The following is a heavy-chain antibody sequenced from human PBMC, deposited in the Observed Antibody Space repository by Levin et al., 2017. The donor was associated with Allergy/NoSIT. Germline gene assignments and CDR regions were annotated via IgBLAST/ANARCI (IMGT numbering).Heavy chain of an antibody. Sequence: KISCKASGFTFTSSAVQWVRQARGQRLEWIGWIVVGSGNTNYAQKFQERVTITRDMSTSTAYMELSSLRSEDTAVYYCAAEGLAKISDPWGQGTLVTVSS. CDR3: AAEGLAKISDP. V-gene: IGHV1-58*01. CDR2: IVVGSGNT. J-gene: IGHJ5*02. CDR1: GFTFTSSA.